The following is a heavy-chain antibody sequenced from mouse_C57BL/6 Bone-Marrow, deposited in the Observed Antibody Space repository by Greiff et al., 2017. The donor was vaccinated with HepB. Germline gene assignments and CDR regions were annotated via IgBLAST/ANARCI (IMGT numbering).Heavy chain of an antibody. J-gene: IGHJ3*01. V-gene: IGHV2-9-1*01. D-gene: IGHD1-1*01. CDR2: IWTGGGT. CDR1: GFSLTSYA. Sequence: VKLMESGPGLVAPSQSLSITCTVSGFSLTSYAISWVRQPPGKGLEWLGVIWTGGGTNYNSALKSRLSISKDNSKSQVFLKMNSLQTDDTARYYCARDSDYYSSIAWFAYWGQGTLVTVSA. CDR3: ARDSDYYSSIAWFAY.